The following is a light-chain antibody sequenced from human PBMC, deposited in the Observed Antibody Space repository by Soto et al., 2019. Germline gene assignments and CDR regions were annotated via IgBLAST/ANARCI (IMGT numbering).Light chain of an antibody. J-gene: IGKJ1*01. CDR2: GAS. CDR3: QQYNNWPWP. Sequence: EIVMTQSPATLSVSPGERATLSCRASQSVSSNLAWYQQKPGQAPRLLIYGASTRATGIPARFSGSGSGTEFTLTISSLQSEDFAVYYCQQYNNWPWPFGRGTKVDIK. CDR1: QSVSSN. V-gene: IGKV3-15*01.